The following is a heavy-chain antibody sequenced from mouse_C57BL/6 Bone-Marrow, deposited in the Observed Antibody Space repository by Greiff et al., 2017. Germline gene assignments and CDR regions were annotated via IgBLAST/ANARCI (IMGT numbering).Heavy chain of an antibody. V-gene: IGHV1-22*01. Sequence: EVKLMESGPELVKPGASVKMSCKASGYTFTDYNMHWVKQSHGKSLEWIGYINPNNGGTSYNQKFKGKATLTVNKSSSTAYMELRSLTSEDSAVYYCARLRGYWYFDVWGTGTTVTVSS. CDR3: ARLRGYWYFDV. CDR1: GYTFTDYN. J-gene: IGHJ1*03. CDR2: INPNNGGT.